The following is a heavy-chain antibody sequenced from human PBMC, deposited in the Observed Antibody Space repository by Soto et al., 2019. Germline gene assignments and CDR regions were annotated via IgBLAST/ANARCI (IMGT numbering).Heavy chain of an antibody. J-gene: IGHJ4*02. CDR2: IYYSGST. Sequence: SETLSLTCTVSGGSISSYYWSWIRQPPGKGLEWIGYIYYSGSTNYNPSLKSRVTISVDTSKNQFSLKLSSVTAADTAVYYCARLAPSGYFDYWGQGTLVTVSS. CDR3: ARLAPSGYFDY. V-gene: IGHV4-59*08. D-gene: IGHD1-26*01. CDR1: GGSISSYY.